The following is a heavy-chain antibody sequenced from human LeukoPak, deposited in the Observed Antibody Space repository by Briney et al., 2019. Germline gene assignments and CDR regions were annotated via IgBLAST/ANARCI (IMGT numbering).Heavy chain of an antibody. J-gene: IGHJ5*02. CDR2: MNPNSGNT. CDR3: ARSMVRGAPNWFDP. D-gene: IGHD3-10*01. V-gene: IGHV1-8*01. Sequence: ASVKVSSKASGYTFTSYDINWVGQATGQGLEWMGWMNPNSGNTGYAQKFQGRVTMTRNTSISTAYMELSSLRSEDTAVYYCARSMVRGAPNWFDPWGQGTLVTVSS. CDR1: GYTFTSYD.